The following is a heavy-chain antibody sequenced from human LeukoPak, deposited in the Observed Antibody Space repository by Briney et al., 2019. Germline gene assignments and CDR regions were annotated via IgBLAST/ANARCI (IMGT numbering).Heavy chain of an antibody. CDR3: AKAPPYKKYFDY. V-gene: IGHV3-48*01. CDR2: ISSSSSTI. J-gene: IGHJ4*02. Sequence: GGSLRLSCVASGFTFNTYSMSWVRQAPGKGLEWVSYISSSSSTIYYADSVKGRFTISRDNAKNSLHLQMNSLRAEDTAVYYCAKAPPYKKYFDYWGQGTLVTVSS. D-gene: IGHD1-1*01. CDR1: GFTFNTYS.